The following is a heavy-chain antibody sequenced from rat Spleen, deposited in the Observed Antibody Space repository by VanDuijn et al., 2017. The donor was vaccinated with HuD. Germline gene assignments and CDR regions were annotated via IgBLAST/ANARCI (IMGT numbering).Heavy chain of an antibody. Sequence: EVQLVESGGGLVQPGRSLKLSCAASGFTFSNYDMAWVRQAPTKGLEWVASISYDGSRTYYRDSVKGRFTISRDNAKSTLYLQMDSLRSEDTASYYCVRHGYTRYYFDYWGQGVMVTVSS. CDR1: GFTFSNYD. D-gene: IGHD1-9*01. V-gene: IGHV5-29*01. CDR2: ISYDGSRT. J-gene: IGHJ2*01. CDR3: VRHGYTRYYFDY.